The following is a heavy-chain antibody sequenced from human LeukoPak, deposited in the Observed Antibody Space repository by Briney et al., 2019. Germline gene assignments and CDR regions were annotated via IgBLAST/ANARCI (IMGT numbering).Heavy chain of an antibody. J-gene: IGHJ4*02. V-gene: IGHV1-46*01. CDR1: GYTFTRYY. Sequence: AAVKVSCKASGYTFTRYYMHWVRQAPGQGLEWMGTINPSGGSARYAQKFQGRVTMTRDTSTSTVYMEVSSLRSEDTAVYYCARLADYDSSGYLSYWGQGTLVTVSS. D-gene: IGHD3-22*01. CDR3: ARLADYDSSGYLSY. CDR2: INPSGGSA.